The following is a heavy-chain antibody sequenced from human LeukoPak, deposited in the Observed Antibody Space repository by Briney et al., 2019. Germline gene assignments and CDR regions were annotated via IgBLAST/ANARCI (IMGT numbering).Heavy chain of an antibody. V-gene: IGHV4-30-2*01. CDR2: IYHSGST. J-gene: IGHJ4*02. CDR3: ARDLHDYGDYVDY. Sequence: SETLSLTCAVSGGSISSGGYSWSWIRQPPGKGLEWIGYIYHSGSTYYNPSLKSRVTISVDTSKNQFSLKLSSVTAADTAVYYCARDLHDYGDYVDYWGQGTLVTVSS. CDR1: GGSISSGGYS. D-gene: IGHD4-17*01.